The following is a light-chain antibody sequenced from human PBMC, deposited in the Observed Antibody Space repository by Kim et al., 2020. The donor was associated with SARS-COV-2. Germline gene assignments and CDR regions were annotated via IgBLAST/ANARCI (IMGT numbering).Light chain of an antibody. CDR2: QNI. Sequence: SYELTQPPSVSVSPGETASITCSGDNLENKYVCWYQQKPGQSPVLVMYQNIKRPSGIPERFSGSNSGNTATLTISGTQGLDEAEYYCQAWDSRNYVFGTGTKVTVL. CDR3: QAWDSRNYV. V-gene: IGLV3-1*01. CDR1: NLENKY. J-gene: IGLJ1*01.